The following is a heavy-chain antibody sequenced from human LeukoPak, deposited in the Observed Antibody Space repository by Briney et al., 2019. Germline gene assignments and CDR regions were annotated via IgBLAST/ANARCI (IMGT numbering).Heavy chain of an antibody. D-gene: IGHD2-2*01. CDR1: GGTFSSYA. J-gene: IGHJ6*02. CDR3: ARVSYCSSSSCETQYYYGMDV. CDR2: ISAHNGDT. V-gene: IGHV1-18*01. Sequence: ASVKVSCKASGGTFSSYAISWVRQAPGQGLEWMGWISAHNGDTNYAEKLQGRVTMTTETSTSTAYMEPRSLRSDDTAMFYCARVSYCSSSSCETQYYYGMDVWGQGTTVTVSS.